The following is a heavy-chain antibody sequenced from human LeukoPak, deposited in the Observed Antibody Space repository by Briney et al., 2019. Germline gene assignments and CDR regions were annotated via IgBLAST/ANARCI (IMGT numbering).Heavy chain of an antibody. Sequence: GGSLRLSCAASGLTFSDHYMDWVRQAPGKGLEWVGRSRNKAHSYTTEYAASVKGRFTISRDESKKSLYLQMNSLKTEDTAVYYCARYLVGASDLYYFDYWGQGTLVTVSS. CDR3: ARYLVGASDLYYFDY. J-gene: IGHJ4*02. CDR2: SRNKAHSYTT. D-gene: IGHD1-26*01. CDR1: GLTFSDHY. V-gene: IGHV3-72*01.